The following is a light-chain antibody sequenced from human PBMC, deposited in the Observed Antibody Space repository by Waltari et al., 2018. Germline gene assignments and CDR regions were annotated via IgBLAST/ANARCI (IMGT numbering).Light chain of an antibody. J-gene: IGLJ3*02. CDR2: VNSDGSH. CDR3: QTGGHGTWV. Sequence: QLVLTQSPSASASLGASVKLTCTLSSGNSSNVLAWLQQQPEKGPRYLMKVNSDGSHNKGDEIPDRFSGSSSGAERYLTISSLQSEDEADYYCQTGGHGTWVFGGGTKLTVL. V-gene: IGLV4-69*01. CDR1: SGNSSNV.